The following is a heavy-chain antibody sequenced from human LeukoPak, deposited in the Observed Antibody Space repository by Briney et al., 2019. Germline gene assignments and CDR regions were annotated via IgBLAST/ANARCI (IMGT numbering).Heavy chain of an antibody. CDR3: ARCPYRYYDSSGYSNRFDY. J-gene: IGHJ4*02. CDR1: GFTFSSYS. V-gene: IGHV3-21*01. CDR2: ISSSSSYI. D-gene: IGHD3-22*01. Sequence: PGRSLRLSCAASGFTFSSYSMNWVRQAPGKGLEWVSSISSSSSYIYYADSVKGRFTISRDNAKNSLYLQMNSLRAEDTAVYYCARCPYRYYDSSGYSNRFDYWGQGTLVTVSS.